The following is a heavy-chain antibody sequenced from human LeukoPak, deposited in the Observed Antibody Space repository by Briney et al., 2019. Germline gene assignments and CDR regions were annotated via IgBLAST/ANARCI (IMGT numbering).Heavy chain of an antibody. V-gene: IGHV4-59*12. CDR1: GGSISSYY. D-gene: IGHD6-19*01. J-gene: IGHJ5*02. CDR3: ARESGIAVKNWFDP. Sequence: PSETLSLTCTVSGGSISSYYWSWIRQPPGKGLEWIGYIYYSGSTNYNPSLKSRVTISVDTSKNQFSLKLSSVTAADTAVYYCARESGIAVKNWFDPWGQGTLVTVSS. CDR2: IYYSGST.